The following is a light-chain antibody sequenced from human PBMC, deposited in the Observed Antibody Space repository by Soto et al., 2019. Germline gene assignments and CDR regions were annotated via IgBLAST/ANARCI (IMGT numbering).Light chain of an antibody. CDR1: QSVSSY. J-gene: IGKJ5*01. Sequence: ETVFTQSPATLSLSPGERATLSFRASQSVSSYLAWYQQKPGQAPRLLIYDASNRATGIPARFSGSGSGTDFTLTISSLEPEDFAVYYCQQRSNWPTITFGQGTRLEIK. CDR3: QQRSNWPTIT. CDR2: DAS. V-gene: IGKV3-11*01.